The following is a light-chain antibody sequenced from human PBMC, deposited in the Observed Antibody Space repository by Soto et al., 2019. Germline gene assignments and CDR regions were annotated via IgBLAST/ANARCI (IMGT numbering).Light chain of an antibody. V-gene: IGKV1-9*01. CDR1: QGISGY. CDR2: STS. Sequence: TQSPSFLSASVGNRVTIHCRASQGISGYLAWYQQKPGKVPKLLIYSTSTLQSGVPSRFSGSASGTEFTLSISGLQPEDFATYYCQQLNTYLITFGQGRLLEIK. CDR3: QQLNTYLIT. J-gene: IGKJ5*01.